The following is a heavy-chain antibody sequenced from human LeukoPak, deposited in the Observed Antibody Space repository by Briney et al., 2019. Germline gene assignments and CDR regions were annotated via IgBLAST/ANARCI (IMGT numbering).Heavy chain of an antibody. CDR1: GYTFVDYF. J-gene: IGHJ4*02. Sequence: ASVKVSCKISGYTFVDYFMHWVRQAPGKGFEWMGLIDPEDGETKYAEKFQGRITINADTSIDTAYLELSSLTSADTAMCFCSTPPGYWGQGTLVTVSS. V-gene: IGHV1-69-2*01. CDR3: STPPGY. CDR2: IDPEDGET.